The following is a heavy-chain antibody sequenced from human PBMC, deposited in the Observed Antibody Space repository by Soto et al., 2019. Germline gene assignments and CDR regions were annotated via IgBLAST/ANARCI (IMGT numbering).Heavy chain of an antibody. CDR3: ARHRHPRGAVGATSPLDP. D-gene: IGHD1-26*01. J-gene: IGHJ5*02. V-gene: IGHV3-53*01. Sequence: LRLSCAISGFSVSSNYLSWVRQAPGKGLEWVSVHYSGGSTYYADSVQGRFTISRDKSNNTLYLQMRRVRAEDTAVYFCARHRHPRGAVGATSPLDPWGQGTQVTVSS. CDR1: GFSVSSNY. CDR2: HYSGGST.